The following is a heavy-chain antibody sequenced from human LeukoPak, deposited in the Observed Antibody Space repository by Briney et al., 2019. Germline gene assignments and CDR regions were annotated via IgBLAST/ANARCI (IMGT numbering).Heavy chain of an antibody. CDR3: ARGGRDFWSGYYGLYYFDY. D-gene: IGHD3-3*01. CDR2: IGTAGDT. J-gene: IGHJ4*02. CDR1: GFTFSSYD. Sequence: GGSLRLSCAASGFTFSSYDMHWVRLATRKGLEWVSAIGTAGDTYYPGSVKGRFTISRENAKNSLYLQMNSLRAGDTAVYYCARGGRDFWSGYYGLYYFDYWGQGTLVTVSS. V-gene: IGHV3-13*01.